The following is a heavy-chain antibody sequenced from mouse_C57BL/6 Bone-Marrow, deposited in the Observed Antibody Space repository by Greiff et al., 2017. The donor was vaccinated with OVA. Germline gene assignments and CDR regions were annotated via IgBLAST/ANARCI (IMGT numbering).Heavy chain of an antibody. J-gene: IGHJ2*01. CDR1: GFNIKDYY. D-gene: IGHD1-1*01. V-gene: IGHV14-1*01. Sequence: QLKESGAELVRPGASVKLSCTASGFNIKDYYMHWVKQRPEQGLEWIGRIDPEDGDTEYAPKFQGKATMTADTSSNTAYLQLSSLTSEDTAVYYCSTTHYYGSSYNFDYWGQGTTLTVSS. CDR3: STTHYYGSSYNFDY. CDR2: IDPEDGDT.